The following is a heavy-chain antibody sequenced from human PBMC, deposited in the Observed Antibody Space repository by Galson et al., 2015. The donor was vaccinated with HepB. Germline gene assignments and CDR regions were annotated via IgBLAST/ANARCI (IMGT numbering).Heavy chain of an antibody. V-gene: IGHV1-69*13. CDR3: TTRPYDYEFDY. CDR1: GGTFITYA. J-gene: IGHJ4*02. Sequence: SVKVSCKASGGTFITYAISWVRQAPGQGLEWMGGIIPIFGTANYAQKFQGRVTITADESTSTAYMELSSLRSEDTALYYCTTRPYDYEFDYWGQGTLVTVSS. D-gene: IGHD5-12*01. CDR2: IIPIFGTA.